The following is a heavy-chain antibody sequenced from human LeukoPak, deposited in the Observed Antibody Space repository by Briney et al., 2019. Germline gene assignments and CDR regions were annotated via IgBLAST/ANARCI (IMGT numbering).Heavy chain of an antibody. CDR2: ISYDGSHK. CDR1: GFTFSNYG. V-gene: IGHV3-30*18. CDR3: AKGGRVFRYFDWLLD. Sequence: GGSLRLSCAASGFTFSNYGMHWVRQAPGKRLEWVAVISYDGSHKYYADSVQGRFTISRDNSKNTLYLQMNSLGAEDTAVYYCAKGGRVFRYFDWLLDWGQGTLVTVSS. D-gene: IGHD3-9*01. J-gene: IGHJ1*01.